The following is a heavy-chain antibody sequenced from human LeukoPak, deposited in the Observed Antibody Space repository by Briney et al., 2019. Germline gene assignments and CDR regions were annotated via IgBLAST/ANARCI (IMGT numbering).Heavy chain of an antibody. CDR3: ARVQFGVVLGGDNWFDP. CDR1: GGSISSSSYS. CDR2: IYYSGST. D-gene: IGHD3-3*01. Sequence: SETLSLTCTVSGGSISSSSYSWGWIRQPPGKGLEWIGSIYYSGSTYYNPSPKSRVTMSVDTSKNQFSLKLSSVTAADTAVYYCARVQFGVVLGGDNWFDPWGQGTLVTVSS. J-gene: IGHJ5*02. V-gene: IGHV4-39*07.